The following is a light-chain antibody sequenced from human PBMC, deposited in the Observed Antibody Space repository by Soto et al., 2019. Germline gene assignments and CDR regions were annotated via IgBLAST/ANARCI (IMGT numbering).Light chain of an antibody. V-gene: IGKV3-11*01. Sequence: IVMTQSPATLSVSPGERATLSCRASQSLSSSYLAWYQQKPGQAPRLLIYDASNRATGIPARFSGSGSGTDFTLTISSLEPEDFAVYYCQQRSNWPVTFGQGTRLEIK. CDR3: QQRSNWPVT. J-gene: IGKJ5*01. CDR1: QSLSSSY. CDR2: DAS.